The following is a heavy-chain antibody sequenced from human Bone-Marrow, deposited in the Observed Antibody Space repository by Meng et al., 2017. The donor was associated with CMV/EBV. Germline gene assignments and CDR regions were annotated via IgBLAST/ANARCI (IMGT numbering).Heavy chain of an antibody. Sequence: ASVKVSCKASGYTFTGYYMHWVRQAPGQGLEWMGWINPNSGNTGYAQKFQGRVTMTRNTSISTAYMELSSLRSEDTAVYYCARGRCSGGSCRYYYYYYGMDVWGQGTTVTVSS. CDR3: ARGRCSGGSCRYYYYYYGMDV. CDR1: GYTFTGYY. J-gene: IGHJ6*02. V-gene: IGHV1-8*02. CDR2: INPNSGNT. D-gene: IGHD2-15*01.